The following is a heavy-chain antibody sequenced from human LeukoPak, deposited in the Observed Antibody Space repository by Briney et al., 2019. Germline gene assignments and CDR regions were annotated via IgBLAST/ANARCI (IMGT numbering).Heavy chain of an antibody. CDR1: GGSISSSSYY. D-gene: IGHD1-26*01. Sequence: SETLSLTCTVSGGSISSSSYYWGWIRQPPGKGLEWIGSIYYSGSTYYNPSLKSRVTISVDTSKNQFSLKLSSVTAADMAVYYCARDSLEWELLGYYYGMDVWGQGTTVTVSS. V-gene: IGHV4-39*07. J-gene: IGHJ6*02. CDR2: IYYSGST. CDR3: ARDSLEWELLGYYYGMDV.